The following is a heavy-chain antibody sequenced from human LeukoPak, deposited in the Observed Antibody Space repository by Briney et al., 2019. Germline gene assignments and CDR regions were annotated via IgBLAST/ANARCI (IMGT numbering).Heavy chain of an antibody. D-gene: IGHD3-22*01. J-gene: IGHJ4*02. CDR3: ARAQAYYYDSKSFDY. Sequence: GASVKVSCKASGYTFTGYYMHWVRQAPGQGLEWMGWINPNSGGTNYAQKFQGRVTMTRDTSISTAYMELSRLRSDDTAVYYCARAQAYYYDSKSFDYWGQGTLVTVSS. CDR2: INPNSGGT. V-gene: IGHV1-2*02. CDR1: GYTFTGYY.